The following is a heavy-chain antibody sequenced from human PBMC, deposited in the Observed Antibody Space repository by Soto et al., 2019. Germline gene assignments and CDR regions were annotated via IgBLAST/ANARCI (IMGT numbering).Heavy chain of an antibody. CDR3: ARRDSSGFPDY. J-gene: IGHJ4*02. Sequence: GESLKISCKGSGYSFNNNWIGWVRQMPGKGLEWMGIIHPGDSDSRYSPSFQGQVTMSVDKSINTACLQWSSLKASDTAMYYCARRDSSGFPDYWGQGTLVTVSS. CDR2: IHPGDSDS. D-gene: IGHD3-22*01. V-gene: IGHV5-51*01. CDR1: GYSFNNNW.